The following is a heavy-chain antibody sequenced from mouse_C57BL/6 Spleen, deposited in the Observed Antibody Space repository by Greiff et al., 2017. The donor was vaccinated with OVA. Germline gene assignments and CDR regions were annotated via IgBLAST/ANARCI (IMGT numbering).Heavy chain of an antibody. Sequence: EVQLVESGAELVRPGASVKLSCTASGFNIKDDYMHWVKQRPEQGLEWIGWIDPENGDTEYASKFQGKATITADTSSNTAYLQLSSLTSEDTAVYYCTTGGFDYWGQGTTLTVSS. CDR2: IDPENGDT. CDR3: TTGGFDY. J-gene: IGHJ2*01. V-gene: IGHV14-4*01. CDR1: GFNIKDDY.